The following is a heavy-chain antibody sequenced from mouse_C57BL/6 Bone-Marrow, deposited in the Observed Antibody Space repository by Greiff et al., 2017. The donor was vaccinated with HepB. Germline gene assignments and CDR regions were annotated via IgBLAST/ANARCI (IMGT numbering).Heavy chain of an antibody. J-gene: IGHJ3*01. CDR1: GYAFTNYL. CDR2: INPGSGGT. V-gene: IGHV1-54*01. CDR3: ATEGGYDYPWFAY. Sequence: VKLQESGAELVRPGTSVKVSCKASGYAFTNYLIEWVKQRPGQGLEWIGVINPGSGGTNYNEKFKGKATLTADKSSSTAYMQLSSLTSEDSAVYFCATEGGYDYPWFAYWGQGTLVTVSA. D-gene: IGHD2-4*01.